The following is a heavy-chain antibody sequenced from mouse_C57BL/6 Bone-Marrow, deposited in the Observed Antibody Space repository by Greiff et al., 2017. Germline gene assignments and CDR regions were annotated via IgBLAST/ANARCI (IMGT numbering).Heavy chain of an antibody. CDR3: ARQGDYVSFDY. CDR2: ISNGGGST. CDR1: GFTFSDYY. Sequence: EVMLVESGGGLVQPGGSLKLSCAASGFTFSDYYMYWVRQTPEKRLEWVAYISNGGGSTYYPDTVKGRFTISRDNAKNTLYLQMSRLKSEDTAMYYCARQGDYVSFDYWGQGTTLTVSS. D-gene: IGHD2-4*01. J-gene: IGHJ2*01. V-gene: IGHV5-12*01.